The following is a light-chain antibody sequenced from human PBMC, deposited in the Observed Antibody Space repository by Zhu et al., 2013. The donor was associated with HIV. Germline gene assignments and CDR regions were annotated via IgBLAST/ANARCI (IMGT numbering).Light chain of an antibody. Sequence: QSALTQPASVSGSPGQSITISCTGTSSDVGNYNLVSWYQQHPGKAPKLMIYDVSKRPSGVSNRFSGSKSGNTASLTISGLQAEDEADYYCCSFAGSSTLYVFGSGTKVTVL. J-gene: IGLJ1*01. CDR3: CSFAGSSTLYV. CDR2: DVS. CDR1: SSDVGNYNL. V-gene: IGLV2-23*02.